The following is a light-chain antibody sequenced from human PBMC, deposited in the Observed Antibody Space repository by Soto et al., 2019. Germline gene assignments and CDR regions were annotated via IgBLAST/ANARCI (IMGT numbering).Light chain of an antibody. V-gene: IGKV1-5*03. CDR3: QQYNSYSLT. J-gene: IGKJ1*01. CDR1: QSISSW. Sequence: DIQMTQSPSTLSASVGDRVTITCRASQSISSWLAWYQQKPGKAPKLLIYKASSLESGVPSRFSGSGSGPEFTLTISSLQPDDFATYYCQQYNSYSLTLGQGTKVDTK. CDR2: KAS.